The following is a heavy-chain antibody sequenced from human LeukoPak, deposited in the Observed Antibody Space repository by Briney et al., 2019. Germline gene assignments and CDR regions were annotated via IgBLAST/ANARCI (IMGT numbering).Heavy chain of an antibody. D-gene: IGHD3-10*01. Sequence: TSETLSLTCAVYGGSFSGYYWSWIRQPPGKGLEWIGYIYYSGSTNYNPSLKSRVTISVDTSKNQFSLKLSSVTAADTVVYYCARALDYYGSGSYYVWGQGTLVTVSS. V-gene: IGHV4-59*01. CDR2: IYYSGST. J-gene: IGHJ4*02. CDR3: ARALDYYGSGSYYV. CDR1: GGSFSGYY.